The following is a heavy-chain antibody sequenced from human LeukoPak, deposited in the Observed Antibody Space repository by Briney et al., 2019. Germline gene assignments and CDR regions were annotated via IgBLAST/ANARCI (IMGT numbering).Heavy chain of an antibody. J-gene: IGHJ6*02. Sequence: GRSLRLSCAASGFTFDDYAMHWVRQAPGKGLEWVSGISWNSGSIGYADSVKGRFTISRDNAKNSLYLQMNSLRAEDTAVYYCAKDMPRVYYYYGMDVWGQGTTVTVSS. CDR2: ISWNSGSI. V-gene: IGHV3-9*01. CDR1: GFTFDDYA. CDR3: AKDMPRVYYYYGMDV.